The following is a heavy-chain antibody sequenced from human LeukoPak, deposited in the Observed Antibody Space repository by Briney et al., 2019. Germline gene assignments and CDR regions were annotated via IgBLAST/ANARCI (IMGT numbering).Heavy chain of an antibody. Sequence: GGSLRLSCAASGLTFSSYGMHWVRQAPGKGLEWVAVISYDGSNKYYADSVKGRFTISRDNSKNTLYLQMNSLRAEDTAVYYCAKDHISGLYYYYYYGMDVWGQGTTVTVSS. J-gene: IGHJ6*02. CDR2: ISYDGSNK. CDR1: GLTFSSYG. V-gene: IGHV3-30*18. D-gene: IGHD3-10*01. CDR3: AKDHISGLYYYYYYGMDV.